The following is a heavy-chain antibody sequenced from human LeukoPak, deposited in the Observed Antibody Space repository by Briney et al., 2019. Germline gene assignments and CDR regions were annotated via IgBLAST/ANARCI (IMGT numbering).Heavy chain of an antibody. CDR2: IYTSGST. J-gene: IGHJ4*02. Sequence: NPSETLSLTCTVSGGSISSGSYYWSWIRQPAGKGLEWIGRIYTSGSTNYNPSLKSRVTISVDTSKNQFSLKLSSVTAADTAVYYCARSIVDYYDSSGYYYWGQGTLVTVSS. CDR3: ARSIVDYYDSSGYYY. D-gene: IGHD3-22*01. CDR1: GGSISSGSYY. V-gene: IGHV4-61*02.